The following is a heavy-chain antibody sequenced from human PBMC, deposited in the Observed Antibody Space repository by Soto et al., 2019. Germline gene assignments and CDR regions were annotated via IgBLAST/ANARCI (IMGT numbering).Heavy chain of an antibody. V-gene: IGHV4-31*03. CDR3: ARGGSLGYCSGGSCLKRHDDY. CDR1: GGSISSGGYY. CDR2: IYYSGST. D-gene: IGHD2-15*01. J-gene: IGHJ4*02. Sequence: PSETLSLTCTVSGGSISSGGYYWSWIRQHPGKGLEWIGYIYYSGSTYYNPSLKSRVTISVDTSKNQFSLKLSSVTAADTAVYYCARGGSLGYCSGGSCLKRHDDYWGQGTLVTVSS.